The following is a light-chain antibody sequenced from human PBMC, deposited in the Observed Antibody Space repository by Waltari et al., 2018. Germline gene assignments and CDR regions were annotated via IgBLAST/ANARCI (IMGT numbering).Light chain of an antibody. V-gene: IGLV2-14*03. CDR3: SSYTRSSTYV. Sequence: QSALTQPASVSGSPGQSITISCTGTSSDVGYYTYVSWYQHHPGKAPKLMIFDVSMRPSGVSDRFSASKSGNTASLTISGLQAEDEADYYCSSYTRSSTYVFGTGTKVTVL. CDR2: DVS. J-gene: IGLJ1*01. CDR1: SSDVGYYTY.